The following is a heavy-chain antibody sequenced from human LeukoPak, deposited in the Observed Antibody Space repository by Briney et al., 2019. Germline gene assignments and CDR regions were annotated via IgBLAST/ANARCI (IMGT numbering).Heavy chain of an antibody. CDR1: GFTFSSYA. V-gene: IGHV3-23*01. Sequence: SGGSLRLSCAASGFTFSSYAMSWVRQAPGKGLEWVSAISGSGGSTYYADSVKGRFTISRDNSKNTLYLQMNSLRAEDTAVYYCARGGYDFWSGSKNWFDPWGQGTLVTVSS. CDR3: ARGGYDFWSGSKNWFDP. D-gene: IGHD3-3*01. J-gene: IGHJ5*02. CDR2: ISGSGGST.